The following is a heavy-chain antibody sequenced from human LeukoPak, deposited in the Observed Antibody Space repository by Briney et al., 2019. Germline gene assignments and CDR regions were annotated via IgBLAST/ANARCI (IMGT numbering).Heavy chain of an antibody. J-gene: IGHJ4*02. D-gene: IGHD2-2*01. CDR3: AKDLRALGYCSSTSCPFDY. V-gene: IGHV3-23*01. CDR2: ISGSGGST. Sequence: PGGSLRLSCAASGFTFSSYAMSWVRQAPGKGLEWVSAISGSGGSTYYADSVKGRFTISRDNSKNTLYLQMNSLRAEDTAVYYCAKDLRALGYCSSTSCPFDYWGQGTLVTVSS. CDR1: GFTFSSYA.